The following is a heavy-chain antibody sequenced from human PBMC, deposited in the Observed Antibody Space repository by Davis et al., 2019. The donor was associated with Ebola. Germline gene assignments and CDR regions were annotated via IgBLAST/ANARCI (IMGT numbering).Heavy chain of an antibody. CDR2: MNPNSGNT. CDR3: ACRLTTVTSVFDY. CDR1: GYTFTSYD. Sequence: AALVKVSCKASGYTFTSYDINWVRQATGQGLEWMGWMNPNSGNTGYAQKFQGRVTITADKSTSTAYMELSSLGSDDTAVYYCACRLTTVTSVFDYWGQGTLVTVSS. D-gene: IGHD4-17*01. V-gene: IGHV1-8*01. J-gene: IGHJ4*02.